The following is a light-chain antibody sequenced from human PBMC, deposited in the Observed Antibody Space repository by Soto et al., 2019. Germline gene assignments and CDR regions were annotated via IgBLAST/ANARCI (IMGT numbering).Light chain of an antibody. Sequence: QSVLTQPPSASETPGRRVTISCSGSSSNIGSKTVNWYQHLPEAAPRLLIFGDNQRPSGVPDRFSGSKSGTSASLAISGLQSEDEGYYYCAAWDDSLNGYVFGTGTKLTVL. CDR1: SSNIGSKT. J-gene: IGLJ1*01. CDR3: AAWDDSLNGYV. V-gene: IGLV1-44*01. CDR2: GDN.